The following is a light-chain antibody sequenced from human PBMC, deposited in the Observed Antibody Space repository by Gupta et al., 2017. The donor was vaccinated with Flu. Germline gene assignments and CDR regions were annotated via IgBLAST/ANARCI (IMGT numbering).Light chain of an antibody. CDR1: QNVNTK. J-gene: IGKJ3*01. CDR2: DAS. Sequence: EIVMTQSPVTLSVSPGERATLSCRASQNVNTKLAWYQQRPGQVPRLLIYDASTRATGIPARFSGSGSGTDFSLTISSLQSEDFAVYYCQQYEDWPLFGPGTKVDFK. CDR3: QQYEDWPL. V-gene: IGKV3-15*01.